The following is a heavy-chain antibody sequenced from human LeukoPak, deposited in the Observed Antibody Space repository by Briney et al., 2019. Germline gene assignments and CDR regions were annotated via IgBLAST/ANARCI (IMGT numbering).Heavy chain of an antibody. CDR2: ISSSGSTI. Sequence: SGGSLRLSCAASGFIFSDYYMTWIRQAPGKGLEWVSYISSSGSTIYYADSVRGRFTISRDNAKNSLYLQMNSLRAEDTALYYCARGSNLPRKTLVTSHLEYWGQGTLVTVSS. CDR1: GFIFSDYY. J-gene: IGHJ4*02. D-gene: IGHD2-2*01. CDR3: ARGSNLPRKTLVTSHLEY. V-gene: IGHV3-11*01.